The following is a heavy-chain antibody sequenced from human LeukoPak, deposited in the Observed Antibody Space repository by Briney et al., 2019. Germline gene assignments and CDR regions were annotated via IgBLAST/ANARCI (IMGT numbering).Heavy chain of an antibody. Sequence: SETLSLTCTVSGGSISSSSYYWGWIRQPPGKGLEWFGSIYYSGSTYYNPSLKSRVTITVDTSKNQFSLKLSSVTAADTAVYYCARDGLSSTSNSNWFDPWGQGTLVTVSS. V-gene: IGHV4-39*07. D-gene: IGHD2-2*01. CDR2: IYYSGST. CDR1: GGSISSSSYY. J-gene: IGHJ5*02. CDR3: ARDGLSSTSNSNWFDP.